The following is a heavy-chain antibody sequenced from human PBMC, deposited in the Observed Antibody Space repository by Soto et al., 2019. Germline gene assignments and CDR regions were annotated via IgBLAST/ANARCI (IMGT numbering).Heavy chain of an antibody. CDR2: IIPIFGTA. D-gene: IGHD5-18*01. V-gene: IGHV1-69*06. Sequence: SVKVSGKASGGTFSSYAISWVRQAPGQGLEWMGGIIPIFGTANYAQKFQGRVTITADKSTSTAYMELSSLRSEDTAVYYCARLNVDTAMATLGPWGQGTLVTVSS. CDR1: GGTFSSYA. CDR3: ARLNVDTAMATLGP. J-gene: IGHJ4*02.